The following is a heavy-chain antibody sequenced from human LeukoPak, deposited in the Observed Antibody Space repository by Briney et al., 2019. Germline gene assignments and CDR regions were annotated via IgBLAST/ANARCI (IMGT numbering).Heavy chain of an antibody. J-gene: IGHJ4*02. CDR1: GYTFTSYG. CDR2: ISTYNGNT. CDR3: ARTVSCSSTSCYLPDY. Sequence: GASVTVSCKASGYTFTSYGISWVRQAPGQVLEWMGWISTYNGNTNYAQKLQGRVTMTTDTSTSTAYMELRSLRSDDTAVYYCARTVSCSSTSCYLPDYWGQGTLVTVSS. D-gene: IGHD2-2*01. V-gene: IGHV1-18*01.